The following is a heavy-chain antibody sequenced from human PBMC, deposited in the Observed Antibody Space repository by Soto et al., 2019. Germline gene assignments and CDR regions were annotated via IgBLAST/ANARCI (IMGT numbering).Heavy chain of an antibody. V-gene: IGHV1-69*06. J-gene: IGHJ4*02. D-gene: IGHD3-10*01. CDR2: IIPVFGTT. CDR3: AREGQEMAMFRFDY. CDR1: GDTSNFYP. Sequence: QVQLVQSGAEVKKPGSSVKVSCKASGDTSNFYPIRWVRQAPGQGLEWMGGIIPVFGTTNYAEKFQGRVTITADTSTSTAYMELSRLTSDDTAVSFCAREGQEMAMFRFDYWGQGTLVTVSS.